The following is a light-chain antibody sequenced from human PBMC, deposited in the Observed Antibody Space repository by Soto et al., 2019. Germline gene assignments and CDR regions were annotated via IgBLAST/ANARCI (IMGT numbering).Light chain of an antibody. CDR3: QQYYSYPLT. Sequence: IRMTQSPSSLSASTGDRVTITCRASQGISSYLAWYQQKPGKAPKLLIYAASTLQSGVPSRFSGSGSGTDFTLTISCLQSEDFATYYCQQYYSYPLTFGQGTKVDIK. CDR2: AAS. CDR1: QGISSY. J-gene: IGKJ1*01. V-gene: IGKV1-8*01.